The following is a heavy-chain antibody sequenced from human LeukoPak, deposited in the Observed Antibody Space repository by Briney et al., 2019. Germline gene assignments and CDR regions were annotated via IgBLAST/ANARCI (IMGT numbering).Heavy chain of an antibody. CDR2: IYPGDSDT. J-gene: IGHJ6*03. CDR1: GFSFTSYW. V-gene: IGHV5-51*01. Sequence: GESLKISCKGSGFSFTSYWIGWVRQIPGKGLEWMGIIYPGDSDTRYSPSFQGQVTISTDKSISTSYLQWSSLKASDPAMYYCARTRLGPPYYYLDVWGKGTTVTVSS. CDR3: ARTRLGPPYYYLDV.